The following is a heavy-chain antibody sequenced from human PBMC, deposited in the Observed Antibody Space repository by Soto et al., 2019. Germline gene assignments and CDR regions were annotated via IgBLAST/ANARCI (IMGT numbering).Heavy chain of an antibody. V-gene: IGHV1-3*01. J-gene: IGHJ5*02. CDR2: INAGNGNT. CDR1: GYTFTSYA. CDR3: ARAIVVVVAATIHNPWYDP. D-gene: IGHD2-15*01. Sequence: GASVKVSCKASGYTFTSYAMHWVRQAPGQRLEWMGWINAGNGNTKYSQKFQGRVTITRDTSASTAYMELSSLRSEDTAVYYCARAIVVVVAATIHNPWYDPWGQGTLVTVSS.